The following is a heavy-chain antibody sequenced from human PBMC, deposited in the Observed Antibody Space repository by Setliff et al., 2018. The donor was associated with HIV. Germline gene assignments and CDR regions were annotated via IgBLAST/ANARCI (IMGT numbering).Heavy chain of an antibody. V-gene: IGHV4-39*07. CDR3: ARVVSGTGYYFDY. CDR2: IYYTGTT. D-gene: IGHD6-19*01. CDR1: GGSISSSRYF. Sequence: KTSETLSLTCTVSGGSISSSRYFWGWIRQPPGKGLERIGSIYYTGTTYYNPSLKSRVTISVDTSKNQFSLSLSSETAADTAVYFCARVVSGTGYYFDYWGLGTLVTVSS. J-gene: IGHJ4*02.